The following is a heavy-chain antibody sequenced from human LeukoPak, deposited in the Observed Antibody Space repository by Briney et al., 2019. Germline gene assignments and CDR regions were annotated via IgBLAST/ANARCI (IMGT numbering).Heavy chain of an antibody. D-gene: IGHD3-10*01. CDR3: AKRGVVIRVILVGFHKEANYFDS. J-gene: IGHJ4*02. CDR2: ISDSGGRT. V-gene: IGHV3-23*01. Sequence: PGGSLRLSCAVSGITLSNYGMSWVRQAPGKGLEWVAGISDSGGRTNYADSVKGRFTISRDNPKNTLYLQMNSLRAEDTAVYFCAKRGVVIRVILVGFHKEANYFDSWGREPWSPSPQ. CDR1: GITLSNYG.